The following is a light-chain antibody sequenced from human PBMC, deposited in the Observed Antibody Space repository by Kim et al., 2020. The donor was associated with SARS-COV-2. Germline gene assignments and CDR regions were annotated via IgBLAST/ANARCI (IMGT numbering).Light chain of an antibody. CDR2: AAS. V-gene: IGKV1-17*03. CDR3: LQPNSYPYT. J-gene: IGKJ2*01. Sequence: SPSFFDSVTISCLASQCFSNYFASFQQTPGKVPTRLIYAASSLQCAVPSSFSGSVSGTVFSLTLRSLQPEYFASYFSLQPNSYPYTFGQATKLEI. CDR1: QCFSNY.